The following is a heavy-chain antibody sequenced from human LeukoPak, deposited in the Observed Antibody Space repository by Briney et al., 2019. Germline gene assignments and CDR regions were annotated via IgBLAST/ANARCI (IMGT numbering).Heavy chain of an antibody. J-gene: IGHJ6*02. CDR3: ARDGATIPYYYYGMDV. V-gene: IGHV3-33*01. D-gene: IGHD5-12*01. CDR2: IWYDGSNE. Sequence: PGRSLRLSCAASGFTFSAYGMHWVRQAPGKGLEWVAAIWYDGSNEDYSDSVKGRFTISRDNAKNTLYLQMNSLRAEDTAVYYCARDGATIPYYYYGMDVWGQGTTVTVPS. CDR1: GFTFSAYG.